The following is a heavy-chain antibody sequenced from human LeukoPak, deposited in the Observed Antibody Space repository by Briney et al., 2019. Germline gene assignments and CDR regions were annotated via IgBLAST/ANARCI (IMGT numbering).Heavy chain of an antibody. Sequence: GGSLRLSCAASGFTFSSYWMTWVRQAPGKGLEWVANIREDGSEKYYVDSVKGRFTVSRDNAKNSLYLQVNSLGAEDTAVYYCARDLSRDGYTWNAMDVWGQGTTVTVSS. V-gene: IGHV3-7*01. J-gene: IGHJ6*02. CDR1: GFTFSSYW. CDR3: ARDLSRDGYTWNAMDV. D-gene: IGHD5-24*01. CDR2: IREDGSEK.